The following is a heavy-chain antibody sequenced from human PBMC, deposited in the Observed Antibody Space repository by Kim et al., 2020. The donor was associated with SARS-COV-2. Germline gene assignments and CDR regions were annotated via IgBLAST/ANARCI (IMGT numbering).Heavy chain of an antibody. CDR2: INGDGSNT. CDR3: ATPYYYDRSSYPDY. CDR1: GFTFSRFW. D-gene: IGHD3-22*01. V-gene: IGHV3-74*01. Sequence: GGSLRLSCAASGFTFSRFWMHWVRQVPGKGLVWVSRINGDGSNTRYADSVKGRFTISRDNAKNTLYLQMNNLRAEDASVYYCATPYYYDRSSYPDYWGQGTLVTVSS. J-gene: IGHJ4*02.